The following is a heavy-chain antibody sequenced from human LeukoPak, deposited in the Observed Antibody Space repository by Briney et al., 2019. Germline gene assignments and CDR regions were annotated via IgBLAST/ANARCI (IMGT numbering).Heavy chain of an antibody. J-gene: IGHJ4*02. CDR2: ISSSGSTI. Sequence: TGGSLRLSCAVSGFTFSDYYMTWIRQAPGKGLEWVSDISSSGSTIRYADSVKGRFTISRDNAKDSPYLQMNSLRAEDSAMYYCAREYYYDSKGFSTWGQGTLVTVSS. CDR3: AREYYYDSKGFST. CDR1: GFTFSDYY. D-gene: IGHD3-22*01. V-gene: IGHV3-11*01.